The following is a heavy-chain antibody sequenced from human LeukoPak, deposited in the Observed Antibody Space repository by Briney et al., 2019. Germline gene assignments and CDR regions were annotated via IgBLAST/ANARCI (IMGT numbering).Heavy chain of an antibody. D-gene: IGHD1-20*01. V-gene: IGHV4-34*01. CDR3: ARGLRITGTDY. Sequence: SETLSLTCAVYGGSFSGYYWSWIRQPPGKGLEWIGEINHSGSTNYNPSLKSRVTISVDTSKNQLSLKLSSVTAADTAVYYCARGLRITGTDYWGQGTLVTVSS. CDR1: GGSFSGYY. CDR2: INHSGST. J-gene: IGHJ4*02.